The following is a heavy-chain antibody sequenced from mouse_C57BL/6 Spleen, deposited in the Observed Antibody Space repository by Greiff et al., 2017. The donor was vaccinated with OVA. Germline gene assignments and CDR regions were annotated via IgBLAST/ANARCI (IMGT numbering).Heavy chain of an antibody. CDR3: ARSILDGYSWYFDV. CDR2: IYPGSGNT. D-gene: IGHD2-3*01. Sequence: QVQLQQSGAELVRPGASVKLSCKASGYTFTDYYINWVKQRPGQGLEWIARIYPGSGNTYYNEKFKGKATLTAEKSSSTAYMQLSSLTSEDSAVYFCARSILDGYSWYFDVWGTGTTVTVSS. CDR1: GYTFTDYY. V-gene: IGHV1-76*01. J-gene: IGHJ1*03.